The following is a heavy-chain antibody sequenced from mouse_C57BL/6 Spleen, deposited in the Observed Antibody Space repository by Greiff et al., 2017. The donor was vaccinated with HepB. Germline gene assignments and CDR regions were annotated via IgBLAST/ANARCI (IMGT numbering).Heavy chain of an antibody. CDR3: ARREAQATDYYAMDY. Sequence: QVQLKQSGAELVKPGASVKISCKASGYAFSSYWMNWVKQRPGKGLEWIGQIYPGDGDTNYNGKFKGKATLTADKSSSTAYMQLSSLTSEDSAVYFCARREAQATDYYAMDYWGQGTSVTVSS. CDR1: GYAFSSYW. D-gene: IGHD3-2*02. V-gene: IGHV1-80*01. CDR2: IYPGDGDT. J-gene: IGHJ4*01.